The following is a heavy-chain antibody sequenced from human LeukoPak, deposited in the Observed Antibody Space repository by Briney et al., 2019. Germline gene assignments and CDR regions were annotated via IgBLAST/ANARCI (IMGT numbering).Heavy chain of an antibody. Sequence: ASVKVSCKASGYTFTNYYLHWVRRAPGQGLEWMGWINPNSGGTNYPQKFQGRVTMTSDASISAAYIELSSLTSDDTAIYYCAGWCGSGTVALFDFWGQGTLVTVSS. CDR1: GYTFTNYY. V-gene: IGHV1-2*02. J-gene: IGHJ4*02. CDR3: AGWCGSGTVALFDF. CDR2: INPNSGGT. D-gene: IGHD3-10*01.